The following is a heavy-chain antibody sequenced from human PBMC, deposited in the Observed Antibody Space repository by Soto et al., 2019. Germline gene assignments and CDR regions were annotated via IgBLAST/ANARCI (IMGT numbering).Heavy chain of an antibody. Sequence: LRLSCAASGFTFSSYGMHWVRQAPGKGLEWVAVISYDGSNKYYADSVKGRFTISRDNSKNTLYLQMNSLRAEDTAVYYCAKDLPGGWFDPWGQGTLVTVSS. CDR1: GFTFSSYG. CDR2: ISYDGSNK. V-gene: IGHV3-30*18. CDR3: AKDLPGGWFDP. J-gene: IGHJ5*02.